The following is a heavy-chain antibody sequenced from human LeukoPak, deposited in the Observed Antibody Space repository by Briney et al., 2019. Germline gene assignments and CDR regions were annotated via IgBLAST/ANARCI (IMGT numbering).Heavy chain of an antibody. Sequence: GGSLRLSCAASGFIFRTDIMNWVRQAPGKGLEWVSSISSSSNYIYYADSVKGRFTISRDNAKNSLYLQMNSLRPEDTAVYYCVRVGRYFEFGYWGQGTLITVSS. CDR2: ISSSSNYI. V-gene: IGHV3-21*06. D-gene: IGHD3-9*01. J-gene: IGHJ4*02. CDR3: VRVGRYFEFGY. CDR1: GFIFRTDI.